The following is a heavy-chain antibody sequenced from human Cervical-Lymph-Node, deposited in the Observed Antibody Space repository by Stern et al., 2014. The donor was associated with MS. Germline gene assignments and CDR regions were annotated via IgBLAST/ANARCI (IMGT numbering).Heavy chain of an antibody. CDR3: VRDSFYYDSSGYFDY. CDR1: GFTFSSYS. Sequence: EVQLVESGGGLVKPGASLILSCAASGFTFSSYSMNWVRQAPGKGLEWASFIGSSTSNYLYYADSVKGRFIVSRDNAKNSVYLQLHSLRPEDTAVYYCVRDSFYYDSSGYFDYWGQGVLVTVSS. J-gene: IGHJ4*02. V-gene: IGHV3-21*01. CDR2: IGSSTSNYL. D-gene: IGHD3-22*01.